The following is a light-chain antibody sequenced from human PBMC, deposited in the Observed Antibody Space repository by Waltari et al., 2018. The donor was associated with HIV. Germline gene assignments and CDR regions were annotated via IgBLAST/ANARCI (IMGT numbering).Light chain of an antibody. V-gene: IGLV3-1*01. CDR2: NDA. CDR1: KLGDKS. Sequence: SYDLIQPPSVPVSPGQTANVSCSGDKLGDKSHSWFQQKPGQSPVLIIYNDAKRPSGIPERFSGSNSGDTAILTISGTQAMDEADYYCQVWHSTTAVVFGGGTRLTVL. CDR3: QVWHSTTAVV. J-gene: IGLJ3*02.